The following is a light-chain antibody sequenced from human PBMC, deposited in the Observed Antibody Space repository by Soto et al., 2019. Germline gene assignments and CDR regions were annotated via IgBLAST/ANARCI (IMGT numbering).Light chain of an antibody. Sequence: DIKMTQSPSSLSASVGDRVTITCRPSQSISSYLNWYQQKPGKAANLLVYTGSSLQSGVPSRFSGSGSGTDFTLTIISLQPEDFATYYCQQAASFPITFGHGTRLEI. CDR3: QQAASFPIT. CDR2: TGS. J-gene: IGKJ5*01. CDR1: QSISSY. V-gene: IGKV1-12*01.